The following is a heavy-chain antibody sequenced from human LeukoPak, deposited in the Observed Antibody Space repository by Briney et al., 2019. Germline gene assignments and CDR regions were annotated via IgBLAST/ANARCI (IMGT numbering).Heavy chain of an antibody. V-gene: IGHV3-21*01. J-gene: IGHJ4*02. CDR2: ITTSSNYI. CDR1: GCTFSSYS. Sequence: GGSLRLSCAVYGCTFSSYSMTWVRQAPGKGLEWVSSITTSSNYIDYADSVKGRFTISRDNAKNSLYLQMNSLRAEDTAVYYCARDLNFWSSYSTRGFDYWGQGTLVTVSS. D-gene: IGHD3-3*01. CDR3: ARDLNFWSSYSTRGFDY.